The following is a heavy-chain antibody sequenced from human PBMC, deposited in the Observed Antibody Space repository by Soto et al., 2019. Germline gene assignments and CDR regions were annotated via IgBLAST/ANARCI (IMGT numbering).Heavy chain of an antibody. V-gene: IGHV1-69*04. D-gene: IGHD2-8*01. J-gene: IGHJ6*03. Sequence: GASVKVSCKASGGTFSSYTISWVRQAPGQGLEWMGRIIPILGIANYAQKFQGRVTITADKSTSTAYMELSSLRSEDTAVYYCARDGVSNYYYYYMDVWGKGTTVTVSS. CDR2: IIPILGIA. CDR1: GGTFSSYT. CDR3: ARDGVSNYYYYYMDV.